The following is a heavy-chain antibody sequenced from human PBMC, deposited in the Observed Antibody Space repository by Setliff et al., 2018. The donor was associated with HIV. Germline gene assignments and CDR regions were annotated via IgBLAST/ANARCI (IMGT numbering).Heavy chain of an antibody. V-gene: IGHV3-48*01. CDR1: GATLTTYS. CDR2: IYSSGNFI. CDR3: ATRGYDHDALDV. Sequence: PGGSLRLSCTASGATLTTYSLSWVRQGPGKGLEWVLYIYSSGNFIYYADSVKGRFTISRDNAKNSLYLQMNSLRAEDTAVYYCATRGYDHDALDVWGRGTLVTVSS. J-gene: IGHJ3*01. D-gene: IGHD2-15*01.